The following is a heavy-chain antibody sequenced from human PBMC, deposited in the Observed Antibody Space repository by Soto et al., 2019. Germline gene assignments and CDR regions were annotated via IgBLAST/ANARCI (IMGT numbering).Heavy chain of an antibody. CDR3: AAVPYSYDTSGTYFDY. CDR1: GFTFPSSA. J-gene: IGHJ4*02. V-gene: IGHV1-58*01. D-gene: IGHD3-22*01. Sequence: QMQLVQSGPEVKKPGTSVKVSCKASGFTFPSSAVQWVRQARGQRLEWIARIVVGSGNTNYAQKFQERLTISRDMSTNTAYMELSSLSSEDTAVYYCAAVPYSYDTSGTYFDYWGQGTLVTVSS. CDR2: IVVGSGNT.